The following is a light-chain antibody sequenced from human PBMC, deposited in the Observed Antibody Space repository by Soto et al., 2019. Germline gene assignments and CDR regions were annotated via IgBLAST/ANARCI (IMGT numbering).Light chain of an antibody. CDR3: QTWGTGIQV. V-gene: IGLV4-69*01. J-gene: IGLJ2*01. Sequence: QLVLTQSPSASASLGASVKLTCTLSSGHSSYAIAWHQQQPEKGPRYLMKLNSDGSHSRGDGIPDRFSGSSSGAERYLTISSLQSEDEAGYSCQTWGTGIQVFGGGTKLTVL. CDR1: SGHSSYA. CDR2: LNSDGSH.